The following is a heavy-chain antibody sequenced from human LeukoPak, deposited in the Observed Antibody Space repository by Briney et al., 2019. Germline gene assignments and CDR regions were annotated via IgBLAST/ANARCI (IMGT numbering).Heavy chain of an antibody. Sequence: SVKVSCKASGGTFTSYAISWVRQAPGQGLEWMGGIIPIFGTANYAQKFQGRVTITADESMSTAYMELSSLRSEDTAVDYCARAPPYCSRTRCYLGYWGQGTLVTVSS. CDR1: GGTFTSYA. V-gene: IGHV1-69*13. CDR2: IIPIFGTA. CDR3: ARAPPYCSRTRCYLGY. J-gene: IGHJ4*02. D-gene: IGHD2-2*01.